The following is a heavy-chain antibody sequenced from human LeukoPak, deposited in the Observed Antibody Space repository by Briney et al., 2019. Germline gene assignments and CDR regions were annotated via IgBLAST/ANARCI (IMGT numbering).Heavy chain of an antibody. CDR2: MNPNSGNT. V-gene: IGHV1-8*01. J-gene: IGHJ4*02. D-gene: IGHD6-13*01. CDR3: ARAISIAAAGGGGY. CDR1: GYTFTSYD. Sequence: GASVKVSCKASGYTFTSYDINWVRQATGQGLEWMGWMNPNSGNTGYAQKFQGRVTMTRNPSISTAYMELSSLRSEDTAVYYCARAISIAAAGGGGYWGQGTLVTVSS.